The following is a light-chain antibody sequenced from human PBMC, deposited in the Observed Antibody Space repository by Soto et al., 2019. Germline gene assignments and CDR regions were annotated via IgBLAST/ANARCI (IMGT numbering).Light chain of an antibody. CDR2: DAS. J-gene: IGKJ5*01. Sequence: EFVLTQSPGTLSLSPGERATLSCRASQTVRNNYLAWYQQKPGQVPRLVIYDASNRATGIPARFSGSGSGTDFTLTISSLEPEDSALYYCQQRHLWPITFGQGTRLEIK. V-gene: IGKV3-11*01. CDR3: QQRHLWPIT. CDR1: QTVRNNY.